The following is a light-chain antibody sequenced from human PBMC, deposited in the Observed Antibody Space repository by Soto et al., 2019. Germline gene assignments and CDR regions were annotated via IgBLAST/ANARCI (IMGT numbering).Light chain of an antibody. J-gene: IGKJ5*01. CDR2: AAS. CDR1: QGISNY. CDR3: QKSNSAPIT. V-gene: IGKV1-27*01. Sequence: IQMTQYPSSLSASFGDRVTITCRASQGISNYLAWYQQKPGKVPKLLIYAASTLQSGVPSRFSVSVSGTDGTITISRLQPEDGSTYYCQKSNSAPITFCQGTRLEIK.